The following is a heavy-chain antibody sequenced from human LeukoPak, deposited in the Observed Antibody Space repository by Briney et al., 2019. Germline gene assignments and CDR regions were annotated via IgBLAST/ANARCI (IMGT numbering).Heavy chain of an antibody. CDR1: GYSISSGYY. CDR2: INHSGST. CDR3: AINAGYSGPVIDY. Sequence: SETLSLTCNVSGYSISSGYYWGWIRQPPGKGLEWIGEINHSGSTNYNPSLKSRVTISVDTSKNQFSLKLSSVTAADTAVYYCAINAGYSGPVIDYWGQGTLVTVSS. D-gene: IGHD5-12*01. V-gene: IGHV4-38-2*02. J-gene: IGHJ4*02.